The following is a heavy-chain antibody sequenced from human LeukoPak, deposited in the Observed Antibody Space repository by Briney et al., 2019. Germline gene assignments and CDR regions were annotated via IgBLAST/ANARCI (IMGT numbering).Heavy chain of an antibody. D-gene: IGHD3-22*01. J-gene: IGHJ3*02. CDR2: ISGSGGST. V-gene: IGHV3-23*01. CDR3: AKDHDSSGYYYRSDAFDI. CDR1: GFTFGDYA. Sequence: GGSLRLSCTASGFTFGDYAVSWVRQAPGKGLEWVSAISGSGGSTYYADSVKGRFTISRDNSKNTLYLQMNSLRAEDTAVYYCAKDHDSSGYYYRSDAFDIWGQGTMVTVSS.